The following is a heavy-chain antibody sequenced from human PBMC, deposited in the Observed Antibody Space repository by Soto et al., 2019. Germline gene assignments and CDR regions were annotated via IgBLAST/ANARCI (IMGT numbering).Heavy chain of an antibody. V-gene: IGHV1-18*01. CDR2: ISAYSGNT. CDR3: ARGDSLDV. J-gene: IGHJ6*02. D-gene: IGHD2-21*01. Sequence: VSVNVSCKAAGYTFSIYGLSWVRQAPGQGLEWMGWISAYSGNTNYAQKLQGRVTMTTDTSTSTAYMELRSLRSDDTSVYYCARGDSLDVWGQGTTVTVSS. CDR1: GYTFSIYG.